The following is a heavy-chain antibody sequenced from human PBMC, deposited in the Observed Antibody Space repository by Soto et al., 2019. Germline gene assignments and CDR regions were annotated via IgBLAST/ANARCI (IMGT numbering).Heavy chain of an antibody. V-gene: IGHV4-30-4*01. J-gene: IGHJ4*02. CDR2: IYYSGST. CDR1: GGSISSDDYY. D-gene: IGHD6-6*01. CDR3: ARDRSNSPDYFDY. Sequence: QVQLQESGPGLVKPSQTLSLTCTVSGGSISSDDYYWSWIRQPPGKGLGWIGYIYYSGSTYYNPSLKSRLPISLATSKTHFSLRLNSVSAADTAVYYCARDRSNSPDYFDYWGQGTLVTVSS.